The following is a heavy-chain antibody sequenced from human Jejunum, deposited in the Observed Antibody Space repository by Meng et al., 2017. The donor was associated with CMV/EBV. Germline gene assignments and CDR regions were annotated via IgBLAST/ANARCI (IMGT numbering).Heavy chain of an antibody. CDR3: VPGTTGGYYFDN. CDR1: RYNFIGYY. D-gene: IGHD1-1*01. CDR2: IDPKNAGT. J-gene: IGHJ4*02. Sequence: SRYNFIGYYIHWVRRAPRRGLEWMGWIDPKNAGTTFAQKFQGRVNMTTDASINTAYMELSRLRSDDTAVYYCVPGTTGGYYFDNWGQGTMVTVSS. V-gene: IGHV1-2*02.